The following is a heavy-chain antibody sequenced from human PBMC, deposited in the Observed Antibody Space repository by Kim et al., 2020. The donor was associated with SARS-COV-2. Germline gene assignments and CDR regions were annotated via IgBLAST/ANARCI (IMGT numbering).Heavy chain of an antibody. V-gene: IGHV3-21*01. J-gene: IGHJ4*02. CDR1: GFTFSTYT. CDR3: ARAVRLGENLFDY. CDR2: ISSSSSYI. D-gene: IGHD3-16*01. Sequence: GGSLRLSCAASGFTFSTYTMNWVRQAPGKGLEWVSSISSSSSYIYYADSVKGRFTVSRDNAKDSLYLQMNSLRAEDTAVYYCARAVRLGENLFDYWGQGTLVTVSS.